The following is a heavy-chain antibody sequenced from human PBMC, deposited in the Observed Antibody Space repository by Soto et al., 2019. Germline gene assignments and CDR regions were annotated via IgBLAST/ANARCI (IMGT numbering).Heavy chain of an antibody. CDR2: IIPIFGTA. V-gene: IGHV1-69*06. CDR1: GGTFSSYA. D-gene: IGHD7-27*01. J-gene: IGHJ5*02. Sequence: QVQLVQSGAEVKKPGSSVKVSCKASGGTFSSYAISWVRQAPGQGLEWMGGIIPIFGTANYAQKFQGRVMSTADKSMITAYMELGSRRCEDTAVYYCARALNSYCAPAPGDWFDPWGQGTLVTVSS. CDR3: ARALNSYCAPAPGDWFDP.